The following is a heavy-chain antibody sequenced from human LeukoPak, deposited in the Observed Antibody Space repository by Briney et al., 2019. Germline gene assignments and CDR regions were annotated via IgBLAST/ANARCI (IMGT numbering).Heavy chain of an antibody. V-gene: IGHV3-23*01. CDR2: ISGSGGST. J-gene: IGHJ6*02. Sequence: GGSLRLSCAASGFTFSSYAMTWVRQAPGKGLEWVSAISGSGGSTYYADSVKGRFTISRDNSKNTLYLQMNSLRAEDTAVYYCAKITTVRSYGMDVWGQGTTVTVSS. CDR3: AKITTVRSYGMDV. D-gene: IGHD1-1*01. CDR1: GFTFSSYA.